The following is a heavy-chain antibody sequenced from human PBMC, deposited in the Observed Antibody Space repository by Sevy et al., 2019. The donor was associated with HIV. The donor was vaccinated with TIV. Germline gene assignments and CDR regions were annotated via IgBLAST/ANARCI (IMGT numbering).Heavy chain of an antibody. V-gene: IGHV4-59*01. D-gene: IGHD3-10*01. J-gene: IGHJ4*02. Sequence: SETLSLTCTVSGGSISSYYWSWIRQPPGKGLEWIGYIYYSGSTNYNPSLKSRVTISVDTSKNQFSLTLSSVTAADTAVYYCARGPPLSESEEDYYGSGSYPYWGQGPLVTVSS. CDR1: GGSISSYY. CDR3: ARGPPLSESEEDYYGSGSYPY. CDR2: IYYSGST.